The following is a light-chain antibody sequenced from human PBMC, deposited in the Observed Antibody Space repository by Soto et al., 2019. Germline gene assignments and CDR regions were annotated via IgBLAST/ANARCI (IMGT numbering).Light chain of an antibody. Sequence: IHLTQSPSSLSASVGDRVTITCRASQGISSYLAWYQQKPGRAPKLLIYAASTLQSGVPSRFSGSGFGTDFTLTISSLQSEDFATYYCQQLNSYPLTFGGGTKVDIK. CDR1: QGISSY. J-gene: IGKJ4*01. CDR2: AAS. V-gene: IGKV1-9*01. CDR3: QQLNSYPLT.